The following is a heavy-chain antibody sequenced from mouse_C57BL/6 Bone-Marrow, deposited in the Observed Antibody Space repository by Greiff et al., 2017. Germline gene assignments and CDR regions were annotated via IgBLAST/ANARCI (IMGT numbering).Heavy chain of an antibody. CDR1: GYTFTSYW. CDR3: AREQRGLIRYFDG. J-gene: IGHJ1*03. CDR2: IDPSDSYT. V-gene: IGHV1-50*01. D-gene: IGHD6-2*01. Sequence: VHLQQPGAELVKPGASVKLSCKASGYTFTSYWMQWVKQRPGQGLEWIGEIDPSDSYTNYNQKFKGKATLTVDTSSSTAYMQLSSLTSEDSAVXYCAREQRGLIRYFDGWGTGTTVTVSS.